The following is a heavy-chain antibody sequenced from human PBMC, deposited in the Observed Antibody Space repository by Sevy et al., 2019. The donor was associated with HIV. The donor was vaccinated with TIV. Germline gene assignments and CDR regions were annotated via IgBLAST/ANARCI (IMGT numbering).Heavy chain of an antibody. D-gene: IGHD3-10*01. CDR3: AKDVSTVGSYIGYYYGLDV. CDR2: ISWNGGSI. Sequence: GGSLRLSCAASGFTFDDYGMHWVRQVPGKGLEWVSGISWNGGSIGYADSVKGRFIISRDNAKKSLYLQMNSLRLQDTGLYFCAKDVSTVGSYIGYYYGLDVCGQGTRVTVSS. CDR1: GFTFDDYG. J-gene: IGHJ6*02. V-gene: IGHV3-9*01.